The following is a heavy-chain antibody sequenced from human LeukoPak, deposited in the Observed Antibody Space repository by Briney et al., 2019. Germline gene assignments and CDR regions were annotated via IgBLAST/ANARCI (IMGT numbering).Heavy chain of an antibody. V-gene: IGHV3-74*01. CDR3: VKVRGRARVGYFDY. CDR1: GFTFSNYW. D-gene: IGHD1-26*01. Sequence: GGSLRLSCAASGFTFSNYWMHWVRQTPGKGLVWVSRINSDGSSTSYADSVKGRFSISRDKAKNTLYLQMSSLRVEDTAIYYCVKVRGRARVGYFDYWGQGTLVTVSS. J-gene: IGHJ4*02. CDR2: INSDGSST.